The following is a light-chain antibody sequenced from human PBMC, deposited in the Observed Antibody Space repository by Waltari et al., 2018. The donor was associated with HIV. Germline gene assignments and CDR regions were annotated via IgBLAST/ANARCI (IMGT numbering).Light chain of an antibody. J-gene: IGKJ1*01. V-gene: IGKV1-12*01. CDR3: QQAASLPWT. CDR2: ATS. Sequence: IQMAQSPSSLSASVGARVTITCRANQTVNTWLTWYQQKPGTAPRLLIYATSNLQSGVPERFSGRGSGPNFTLTINSLQPEDFATYYCQQAASLPWTFGQGTKVEMK. CDR1: QTVNTW.